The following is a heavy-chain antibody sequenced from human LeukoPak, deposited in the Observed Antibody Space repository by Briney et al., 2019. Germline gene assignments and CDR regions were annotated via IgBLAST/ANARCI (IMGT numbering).Heavy chain of an antibody. CDR2: IYYSGST. CDR3: ARLGVAGTTFDY. CDR1: GGSISSYY. D-gene: IGHD6-19*01. J-gene: IGHJ4*02. Sequence: PSETLSLTCTVSGGSISSYYWSWIRQPPGKGLEWIGYIYYSGSTNYNPSLKSRVTISVDTSKNQFSLKLSSVTAADTAVYYCARLGVAGTTFDYWGQGTLVTVSS. V-gene: IGHV4-59*08.